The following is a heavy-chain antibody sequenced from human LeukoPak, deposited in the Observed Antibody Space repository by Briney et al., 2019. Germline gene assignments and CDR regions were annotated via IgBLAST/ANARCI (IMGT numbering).Heavy chain of an antibody. J-gene: IGHJ4*02. V-gene: IGHV3-43*02. D-gene: IGHD3-10*01. CDR1: GFKFDEYP. CDR2: ITGNGGTT. Sequence: GGSLRLSCAASGFKFDEYPMHWVRQAPGKGLEWVAAITGNGGTTDYSDSVKGRCTVSRDNNKNSLFLQMNSPRTEDTGLYYCAKFYGSGTYYNNYFDFWGQGTLVTASS. CDR3: AKFYGSGTYYNNYFDF.